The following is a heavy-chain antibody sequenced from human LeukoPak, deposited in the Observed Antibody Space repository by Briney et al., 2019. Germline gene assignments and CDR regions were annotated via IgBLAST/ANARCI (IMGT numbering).Heavy chain of an antibody. CDR2: ISWNSGSI. CDR3: AKDIFKEGYYFDY. CDR1: GFTFDDYA. J-gene: IGHJ4*02. V-gene: IGHV3-9*01. D-gene: IGHD2-15*01. Sequence: HPGGSLRLSCAASGFTFDDYAMHWVRQAPGKGLEWVSGISWNSGSIGYADSVKGRFTISRDNAKNSLYLQMNSLRAEDTALYYCAKDIFKEGYYFDYWSQGTLVTVSS.